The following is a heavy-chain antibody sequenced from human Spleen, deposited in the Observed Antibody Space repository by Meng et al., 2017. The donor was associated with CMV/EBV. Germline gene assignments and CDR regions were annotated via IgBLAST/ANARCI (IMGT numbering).Heavy chain of an antibody. V-gene: IGHV3-66*02. CDR3: ARDHPTIAGPY. CDR2: IHSGGTT. J-gene: IGHJ4*02. D-gene: IGHD6-13*01. Sequence: GESLKISCAASGFAFSNHAMTWVRQAPQKGLEWVSVIHSGGTTYYADSVKGRLTISRDNSKNTLYLQMNSLRAEDTAVYFCARDHPTIAGPYWGQGTLVTVSS. CDR1: GFAFSNHA.